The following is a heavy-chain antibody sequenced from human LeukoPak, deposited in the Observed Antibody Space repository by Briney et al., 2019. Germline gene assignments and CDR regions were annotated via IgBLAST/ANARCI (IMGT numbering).Heavy chain of an antibody. CDR2: MYHSGKT. V-gene: IGHV4-59*01. CDR3: ARYKVPGDY. CDR1: GVSISSNY. D-gene: IGHD1-14*01. J-gene: IGHJ4*02. Sequence: SETLSLTCTVSGVSISSNYWSWIRQSPGRGLEWIGYMYHSGKTNYNPSLKSRVTISIDTSTNHLSLKLSSVTVADTAVYYCARYKVPGDYWGQGILVTVSS.